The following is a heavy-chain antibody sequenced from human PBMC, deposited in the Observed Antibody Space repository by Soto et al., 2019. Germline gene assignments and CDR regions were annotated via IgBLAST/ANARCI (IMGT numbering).Heavy chain of an antibody. D-gene: IGHD2-2*02. CDR2: IDSIGST. J-gene: IGHJ5*02. V-gene: IGHV4-31*03. CDR3: ARRRPTARGYTFDP. CDR1: GGSISGGPYY. Sequence: TRSLTCTVSGGSISGGPYYWSGIRQRPEKGLEWIGYIDSIGSTYYNPSLKRRVTVSVDTSKHQFSRRLGCVTAADTAVYYCARRRPTARGYTFDPWGQGTLVTVSS.